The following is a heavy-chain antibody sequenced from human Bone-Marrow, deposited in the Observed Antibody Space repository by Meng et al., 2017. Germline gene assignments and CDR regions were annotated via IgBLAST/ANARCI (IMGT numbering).Heavy chain of an antibody. D-gene: IGHD2-15*01. J-gene: IGHJ3*02. CDR1: GFTFSSYS. V-gene: IGHV3-21*01. CDR3: ARVPYCSGGSCYSAAFDI. CDR2: ISSSSSYI. Sequence: GESLKISCAASGFTFSSYSMNWVRQAPGKGLEWVSSISSSSSYIYYADSVKGRFTISRDNAKNSLYLQMNSLRAEDTAVYYCARVPYCSGGSCYSAAFDIWGQGTMVT.